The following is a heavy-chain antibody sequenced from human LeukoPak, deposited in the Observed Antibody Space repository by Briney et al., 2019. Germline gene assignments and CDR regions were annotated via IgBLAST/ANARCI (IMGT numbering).Heavy chain of an antibody. CDR2: ISYDGSNK. CDR3: ARDHSIAVAGPLDY. Sequence: PGGSLRLSCAASGFTFSSYAMHWVRQAPGKGLEWVAVISYDGSNKYYADSVKGRFTISRDNSKNTLYLQMNSLRAEDTAVYYCARDHSIAVAGPLDYWGQGTLVTVSS. J-gene: IGHJ4*02. V-gene: IGHV3-30-3*01. CDR1: GFTFSSYA. D-gene: IGHD6-19*01.